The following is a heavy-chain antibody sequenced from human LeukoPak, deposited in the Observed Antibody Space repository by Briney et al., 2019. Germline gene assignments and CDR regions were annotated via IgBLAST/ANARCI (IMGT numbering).Heavy chain of an antibody. CDR3: ARDQGTSGGWPAVGRMGYFDY. D-gene: IGHD6-19*01. V-gene: IGHV3-74*01. CDR1: GFTFSSYW. Sequence: PGGSLRLSCAASGFTFSSYWMHWVRQAPGKGLVWVSRINSDGSSTSYADSVKGRFTISRDNAKNTVYLQMNSLRVEDTAVYYCARDQGTSGGWPAVGRMGYFDYWGQGTLVTVSS. CDR2: INSDGSST. J-gene: IGHJ4*02.